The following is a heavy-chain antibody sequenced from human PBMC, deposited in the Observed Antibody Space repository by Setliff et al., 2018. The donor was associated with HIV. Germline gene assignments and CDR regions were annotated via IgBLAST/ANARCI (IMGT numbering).Heavy chain of an antibody. CDR1: GASISSSSHH. J-gene: IGHJ1*01. V-gene: IGHV4-39*07. Sequence: PSETLSLTCTVSGASISSSSHHWAWIRQPPGKGLEYIGNIYYTGSTHHNPSLKSRVTISVDTSKNQFSLKLSSVTAADTSVYYCARGPPPTYDILTVYFVAEYFQQWGQGTLVTVSS. CDR3: ARGPPPTYDILTVYFVAEYFQQ. D-gene: IGHD3-9*01. CDR2: IYYTGST.